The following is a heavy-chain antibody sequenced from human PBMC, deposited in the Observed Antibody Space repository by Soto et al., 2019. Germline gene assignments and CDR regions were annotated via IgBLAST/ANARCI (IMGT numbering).Heavy chain of an antibody. CDR1: GFSLSNARMG. CDR2: LFSNDEK. J-gene: IGHJ6*03. V-gene: IGHV2-26*01. CDR3: ARAWYYAFWANRANKYYYYMDV. Sequence: QVTFKESGPVLVNPTETLTLTCTVSGFSLSNARMGVSWIRQPPGKTLEWLAHLFSNDEKSYSTSLKSRLTISKDTSKSQLVLTMTNMDHVDTPPYYSARAWYYAFWANRANKYYYYMDVWGKGTTVTVSS. D-gene: IGHD3-3*01.